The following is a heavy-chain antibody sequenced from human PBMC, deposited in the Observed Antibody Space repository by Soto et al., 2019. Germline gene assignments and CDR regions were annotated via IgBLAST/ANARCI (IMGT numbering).Heavy chain of an antibody. D-gene: IGHD3-22*01. CDR2: IYYSGST. CDR3: ARVYYYDSSGYSFDY. V-gene: IGHV4-59*06. J-gene: IGHJ4*02. CDR1: GGSISSYY. Sequence: PSETLSLTCTVSGGSISSYYWSWIRQPPGKGLEWIGYIYYSGSTYYNPSLKSRVTISVDTSKNQFSLKLSSVTAADTAVYYCARVYYYDSSGYSFDYWGQGTLVTVSS.